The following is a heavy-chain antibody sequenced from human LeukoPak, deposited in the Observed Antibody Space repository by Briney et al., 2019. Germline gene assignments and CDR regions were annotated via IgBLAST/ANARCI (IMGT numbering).Heavy chain of an antibody. CDR3: ARGSIYCSSTSCYEFDY. D-gene: IGHD2-2*01. J-gene: IGHJ4*02. CDR1: GFTFSYYW. CDR2: IREDGSEN. Sequence: GGSLRLSCAASGFTFSYYWMSRVRQAPGKGLEWVANIREDGSENYYVDSLRGRFSISRDNAKNSLYLQMNSLRAEDTAVYYCARGSIYCSSTSCYEFDYWGQGILVTVSS. V-gene: IGHV3-7*01.